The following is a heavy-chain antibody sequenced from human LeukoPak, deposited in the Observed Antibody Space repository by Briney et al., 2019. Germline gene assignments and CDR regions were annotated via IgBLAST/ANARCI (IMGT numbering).Heavy chain of an antibody. D-gene: IGHD1-26*01. Sequence: ASVKVSCKASGYTFTSYDINWVRQATGQGLEWMGWMNPNSGNTGYAQKFQGRVTMTRNTSISTAYMELSNLRSEDTAVYYCARGQIEFYSGSYGWVDYWGQGTLVTVSS. CDR2: MNPNSGNT. CDR1: GYTFTSYD. J-gene: IGHJ4*02. V-gene: IGHV1-8*01. CDR3: ARGQIEFYSGSYGWVDY.